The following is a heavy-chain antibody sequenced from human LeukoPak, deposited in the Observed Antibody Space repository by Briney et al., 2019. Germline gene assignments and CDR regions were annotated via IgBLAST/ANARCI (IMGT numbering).Heavy chain of an antibody. CDR3: ARGDIVVVVAATNFDY. V-gene: IGHV3-21*01. D-gene: IGHD2-15*01. CDR1: GFTFSSYS. CDR2: ISSSSSYI. J-gene: IGHJ4*02. Sequence: GGSLRLSCAASGFTFSSYSMNWVRQAPGKGLEWVSSISSSSSYIYYADSVKGRFTISRDHAKNSLYLQMNSLRAEDTAVYYCARGDIVVVVAATNFDYWGQGTLVTVSS.